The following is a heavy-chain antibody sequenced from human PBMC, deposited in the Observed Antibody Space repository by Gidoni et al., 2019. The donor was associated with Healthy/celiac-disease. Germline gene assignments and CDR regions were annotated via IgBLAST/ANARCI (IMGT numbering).Heavy chain of an antibody. Sequence: QLQLQESGPGLVKPSETLSLTCTVSGGSISSYYWSWIRQPPGKGLEWIGYIYYSRSTNYNPSLKSRVTISVDTSKNQFSLKLGSVTAADTAVYYCARGADGDTGDYWGQGTLVTVSS. J-gene: IGHJ4*02. D-gene: IGHD4-17*01. CDR3: ARGADGDTGDY. V-gene: IGHV4-59*01. CDR1: GGSISSYY. CDR2: IYYSRST.